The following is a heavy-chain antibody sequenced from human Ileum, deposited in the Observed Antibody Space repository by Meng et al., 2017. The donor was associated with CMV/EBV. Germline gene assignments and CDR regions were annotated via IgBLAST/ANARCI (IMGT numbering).Heavy chain of an antibody. Sequence: ASGIMFDNYGMHWLRQAPGKGLEWVAFMWTPGSNIYNGDIVKGRFIVSRDNSKNTVFLQMGGLRVEDTAVYYCVGHEGGPREGVRMVWGQGTLVTVSS. CDR2: MWTPGSNI. V-gene: IGHV3-33*03. D-gene: IGHD3-10*01. J-gene: IGHJ4*02. CDR3: VGHEGGPREGVRMV. CDR1: GIMFDNYG.